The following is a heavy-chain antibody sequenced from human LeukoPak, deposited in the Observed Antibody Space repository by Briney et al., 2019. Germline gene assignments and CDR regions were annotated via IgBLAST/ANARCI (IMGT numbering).Heavy chain of an antibody. CDR1: GFTFSSYA. V-gene: IGHV3-23*01. J-gene: IGHJ4*02. CDR2: ISGSGGGT. D-gene: IGHD3-10*01. Sequence: GGSLRLSCAASGFTFSSYAMSWVRQAPGKGLEWVSVISGSGGGTYYADSVKGRFTISRDNSKNTLYLQMNSLRIEDTAVYYCGRGSVGFGELNYWGQGTLVTVSS. CDR3: GRGSVGFGELNY.